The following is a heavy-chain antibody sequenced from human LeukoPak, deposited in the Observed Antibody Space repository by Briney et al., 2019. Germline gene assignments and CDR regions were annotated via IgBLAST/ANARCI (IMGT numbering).Heavy chain of an antibody. CDR2: ISSSSSYI. J-gene: IGHJ4*02. V-gene: IGHV3-21*01. CDR1: GFTFSSYA. D-gene: IGHD3-22*01. Sequence: PGGSLRLSCAASGFTFSSYAMNWVRQAAGKGLEWVSSISSSSSYIYYADSVKGRFTISRDNAKNSLYLQMNSLRAEDTAVYYCARGYYDSSGHDYWGQGTLVTVSS. CDR3: ARGYYDSSGHDY.